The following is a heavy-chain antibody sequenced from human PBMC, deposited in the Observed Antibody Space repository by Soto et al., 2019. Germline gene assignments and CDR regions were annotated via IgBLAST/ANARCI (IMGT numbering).Heavy chain of an antibody. CDR3: ARLSSGSDIVVVPAASDCDY. D-gene: IGHD2-2*01. Sequence: QLQLQESGPGLVKPSDTLSLPCPVSGGSISSSRYYWGWIRQPPGPGLAWLGSIYYSGSTYYNPSLQSRGTISGDTAKNQVSLKRSSVTAADTAVYYCARLSSGSDIVVVPAASDCDYGGQGTLGTGSS. CDR2: IYYSGST. CDR1: GGSISSSRYY. J-gene: IGHJ4*02. V-gene: IGHV4-39*01.